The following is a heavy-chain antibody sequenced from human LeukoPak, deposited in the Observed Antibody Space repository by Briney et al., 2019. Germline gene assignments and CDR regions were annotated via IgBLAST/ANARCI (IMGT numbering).Heavy chain of an antibody. D-gene: IGHD6-13*01. CDR3: ARDAHSSSWT. CDR1: GFSFSSSW. V-gene: IGHV3-74*03. CDR2: MNSDGSII. J-gene: IGHJ4*02. Sequence: GGSLRLSCAASGFSFSSSWMHWVRQAPGKGLVWVSRMNSDGSIITYADSVKGRFPTTRDNAKSTLFLQMNSLRADDTGVYFCARDAHSSSWTWGQGTLVTVSS.